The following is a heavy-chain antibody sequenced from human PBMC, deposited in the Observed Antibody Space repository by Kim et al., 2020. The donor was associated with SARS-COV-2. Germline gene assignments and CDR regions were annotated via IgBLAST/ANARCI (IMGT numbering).Heavy chain of an antibody. CDR1: GYTFTSYG. D-gene: IGHD3-16*02. J-gene: IGHJ6*02. Sequence: ASVKVSCKASGYTFTSYGISWVRQAPGQGLEWMGWISGYSGNTKYAQKPQGRVTMTTDTSTSTAYMELRSLRSDDTAVYYCARGGTNRHTITFGGVIEQHGMDVWGQGTTVTVSS. CDR3: ARGGTNRHTITFGGVIEQHGMDV. V-gene: IGHV1-18*04. CDR2: ISGYSGNT.